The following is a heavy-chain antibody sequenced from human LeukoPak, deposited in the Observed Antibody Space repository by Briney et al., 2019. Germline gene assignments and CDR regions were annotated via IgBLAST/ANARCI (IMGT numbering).Heavy chain of an antibody. J-gene: IGHJ4*02. CDR2: IYGSGGGQT. CDR3: AKDVKSDGVWDIDH. Sequence: GGSLRLSCAASGFTFRDYTMNWVRQAPGKELEWVSGIYGSGGGQTFYADSVRGRFIISRDDSRNLVFLHMDRLRVEDTGLYYCAKDVKSDGVWDIDHWGQGTVVTVSS. D-gene: IGHD4-17*01. CDR1: GFTFRDYT. V-gene: IGHV3-23*01.